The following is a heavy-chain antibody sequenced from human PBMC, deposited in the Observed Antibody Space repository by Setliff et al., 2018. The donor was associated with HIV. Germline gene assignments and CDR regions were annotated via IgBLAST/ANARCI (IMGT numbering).Heavy chain of an antibody. D-gene: IGHD3-16*01. CDR1: GGTFSTSA. CDR3: ARDRAEADVGGGVRGPTYFCDY. J-gene: IGHJ4*02. CDR2: IIPVLGSA. Sequence: SVKVSCKASGGTFSTSAISWVRQAPGRGLEWMGGIIPVLGSAHYAQKFQDRITITTDESTSSVFVELSNLRPDDTAIYYCARDRAEADVGGGVRGPTYFCDYWGQGTLVTVSS. V-gene: IGHV1-69*05.